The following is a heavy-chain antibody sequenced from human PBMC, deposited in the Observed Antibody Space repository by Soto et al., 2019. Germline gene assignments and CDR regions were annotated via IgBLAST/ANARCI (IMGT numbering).Heavy chain of an antibody. CDR3: ARDRAQSPYCSSTSCPLGHDFDY. V-gene: IGHV1-46*01. J-gene: IGHJ4*02. CDR2: INPSGGST. D-gene: IGHD2-2*01. Sequence: ASVKVSCKASGYTFTSYYMHWVRQAPGQGLEWMGIINPSGGSTSYAQKFQGRVTMTRDTSTSTVYMELSSLRSEDTAVYYCARDRAQSPYCSSTSCPLGHDFDYWGQGTLVTVSS. CDR1: GYTFTSYY.